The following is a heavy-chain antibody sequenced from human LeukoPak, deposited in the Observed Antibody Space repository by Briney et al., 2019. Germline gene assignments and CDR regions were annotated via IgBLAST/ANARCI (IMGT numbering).Heavy chain of an antibody. D-gene: IGHD5-12*01. J-gene: IGHJ6*03. CDR3: ARVRGYSDYYYYMDV. CDR2: FSYTGST. CDR1: GGSISSYY. Sequence: PSETLSLTCTVSGGSISSYYWSWIRQPPGKGLEWIGYFSYTGSTNYNPSLKSPVIISVDTSKNQFSLKLSSVTAADTAVYYCARVRGYSDYYYYMDVWGKGTTVTISS. V-gene: IGHV4-59*01.